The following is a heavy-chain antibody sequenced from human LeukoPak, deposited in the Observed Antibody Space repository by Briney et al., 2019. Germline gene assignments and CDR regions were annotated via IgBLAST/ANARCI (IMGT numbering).Heavy chain of an antibody. CDR2: IYYSGST. J-gene: IGHJ4*02. V-gene: IGHV4-59*01. CDR1: GGSIGSYY. D-gene: IGHD4-23*01. Sequence: SETLSLTCTVSGGSIGSYYWSWIRQPPGKGLAWIGYIYYSGSTNYNPSLKNRVTISVDTSKNQFSLKLSSVTAADTAVYYCARGHDYGGRKWYYFDYWGQGTLVTVSS. CDR3: ARGHDYGGRKWYYFDY.